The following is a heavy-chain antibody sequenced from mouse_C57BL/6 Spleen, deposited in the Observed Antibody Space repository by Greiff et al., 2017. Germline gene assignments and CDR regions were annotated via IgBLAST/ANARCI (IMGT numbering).Heavy chain of an antibody. Sequence: EVKLVESGAGLVKPGASLKLSCAASGFTFSSYAMSWVRQTPEQRLEWIATISDGGGYTYYPDNVKGRFTISRDNATNNPSLQLSHLTSEDTAIYDCAIEQFGGGYGWFDVWGTGTTVTVSA. CDR2: ISDGGGYT. D-gene: IGHD1-1*02. J-gene: IGHJ1*03. V-gene: IGHV5-4*01. CDR1: GFTFSSYA. CDR3: AIEQFGGGYGWFDV.